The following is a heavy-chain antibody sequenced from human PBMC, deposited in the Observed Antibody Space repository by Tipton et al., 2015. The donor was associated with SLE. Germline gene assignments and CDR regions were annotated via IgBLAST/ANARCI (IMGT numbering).Heavy chain of an antibody. Sequence: TLSLTCTVSGGSMNIGVLYWGWIRQHPGKGLEWIGYISYSGSTYCNPSLKSRITISVDTSQNQFSLKLSSVTAADTAVYYCARFMISVGFDYWGQGTLVTVSS. D-gene: IGHD3-16*01. CDR3: ARFMISVGFDY. V-gene: IGHV4-31*03. J-gene: IGHJ4*02. CDR2: ISYSGST. CDR1: GGSMNIGVLY.